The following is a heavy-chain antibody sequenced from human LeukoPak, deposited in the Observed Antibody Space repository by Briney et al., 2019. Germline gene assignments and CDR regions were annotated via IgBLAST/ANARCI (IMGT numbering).Heavy chain of an antibody. CDR2: IYYSGST. Sequence: SETLSLTCTVSGGSISSYYWSWIRQPPGKGLEWIGYIYYSGSTNYNPSLKSRVTISVDTSKNQFSLKLSSVTAADTAVYYCARLGYSYGNGDYFDYWGQGTLVTVSS. CDR3: ARLGYSYGNGDYFDY. D-gene: IGHD5-18*01. V-gene: IGHV4-59*08. CDR1: GGSISSYY. J-gene: IGHJ4*02.